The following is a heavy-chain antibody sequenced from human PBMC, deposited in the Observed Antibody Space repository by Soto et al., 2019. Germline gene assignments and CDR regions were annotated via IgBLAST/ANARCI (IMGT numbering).Heavy chain of an antibody. Sequence: SVKVSCKASGGTFSSYAISWVRQAPGQGLEWMGGIIPIFGTANYAQKFQGRVTITADESTSTAYMELSSLRSEDTAVYYCASGYNWNYLYYYYGMDVWGQGTTVTVSS. V-gene: IGHV1-69*13. CDR3: ASGYNWNYLYYYYGMDV. D-gene: IGHD1-7*01. CDR1: GGTFSSYA. CDR2: IIPIFGTA. J-gene: IGHJ6*02.